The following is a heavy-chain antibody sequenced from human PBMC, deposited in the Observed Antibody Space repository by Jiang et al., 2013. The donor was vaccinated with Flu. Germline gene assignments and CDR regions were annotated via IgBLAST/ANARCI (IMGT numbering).Heavy chain of an antibody. D-gene: IGHD3-10*01. CDR3: GSGSFQYGMDV. Sequence: GSGLVKPSQTLSLTCTVSGGSISSGDHYWSWIRQHPGKGLEWIGYIYYSGSTYYNPSLKSRLTISVDTSKNQFSLKLSSVTAADTAVYYCGSGSFQYGMDVWGQGTTVTVSS. J-gene: IGHJ6*02. CDR2: IYYSGST. CDR1: GGSISSGDHY. V-gene: IGHV4-31*03.